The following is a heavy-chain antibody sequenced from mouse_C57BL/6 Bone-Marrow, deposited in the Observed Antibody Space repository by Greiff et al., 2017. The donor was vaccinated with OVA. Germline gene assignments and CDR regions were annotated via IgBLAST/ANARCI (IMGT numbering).Heavy chain of an antibody. V-gene: IGHV14-4*01. CDR2: IDPENGDT. D-gene: IGHD2-3*01. CDR1: GFNIKDDY. Sequence: EVQLQQSGAELVRPGASVKLSCTASGFNIKDDYMHWVKQRPEQGLEWIGWIDPENGDTEYASKFQGKATITADTSSNTAYLQLSSLTSEDTAVYYCTRWPHWYFDVWGTGTTVTVSS. CDR3: TRWPHWYFDV. J-gene: IGHJ1*03.